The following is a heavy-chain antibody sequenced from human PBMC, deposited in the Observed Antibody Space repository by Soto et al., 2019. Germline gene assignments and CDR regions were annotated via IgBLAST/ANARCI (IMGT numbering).Heavy chain of an antibody. V-gene: IGHV1-69*13. D-gene: IGHD6-19*01. CDR3: ARHSSGWYQDYYYHGMDV. Sequence: SVKVSCKASGGTFSSYAISWVRQAPGRGLEWMGGIIPIFGTANYAQKFQGRVTITADESTSTAYMELSSLRSEDTAVYYCARHSSGWYQDYYYHGMDVWGQGTTVTVSS. CDR1: GGTFSSYA. CDR2: IIPIFGTA. J-gene: IGHJ6*02.